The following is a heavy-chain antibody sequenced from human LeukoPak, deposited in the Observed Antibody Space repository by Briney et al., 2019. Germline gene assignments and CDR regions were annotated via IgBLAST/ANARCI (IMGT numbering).Heavy chain of an antibody. CDR2: INRSGST. CDR1: GGSFSGYY. J-gene: IGHJ4*02. V-gene: IGHV4-34*01. D-gene: IGHD3-3*01. Sequence: SETLSLTCAVYGGSFSGYYWSWIRQPPGKGLEWIGEINRSGSTNYNPSLKSRGTISVDTSKNQFSLKLSSVTAADTAVYYCARRKATYYDFWSGYYTRGGYYFDYWGQGTLVTVSS. CDR3: ARRKATYYDFWSGYYTRGGYYFDY.